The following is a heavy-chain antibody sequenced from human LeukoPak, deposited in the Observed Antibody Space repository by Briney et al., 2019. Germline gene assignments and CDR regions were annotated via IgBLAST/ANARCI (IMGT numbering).Heavy chain of an antibody. Sequence: GGSLRLSCAASGFTVNTNYMTWVRQAPGKGLEWVSVIYSGGNTYYADSVKGRFTISRDNSQNTLYLQMNSLRAEDTAMYYCARVGVVAAGRYFFDYWGQGTLVTVSS. D-gene: IGHD2-15*01. V-gene: IGHV3-53*01. CDR1: GFTVNTNY. J-gene: IGHJ4*02. CDR2: IYSGGNT. CDR3: ARVGVVAAGRYFFDY.